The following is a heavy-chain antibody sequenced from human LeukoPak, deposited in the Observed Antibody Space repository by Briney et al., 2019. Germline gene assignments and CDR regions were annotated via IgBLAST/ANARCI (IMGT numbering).Heavy chain of an antibody. CDR2: INPNSGGT. J-gene: IGHJ4*02. CDR1: GYTFIGYF. Sequence: ASVKVSCKASGYTFIGYFMNWVRQAPGQGLEWMGRINPNSGGTNYAQKFQGRVTMTRDTSISTAYMELSRLRSDDTAVYYCARDHEDWSSASCYDWGQGTLVTVSS. D-gene: IGHD2-2*01. CDR3: ARDHEDWSSASCYD. V-gene: IGHV1-2*06.